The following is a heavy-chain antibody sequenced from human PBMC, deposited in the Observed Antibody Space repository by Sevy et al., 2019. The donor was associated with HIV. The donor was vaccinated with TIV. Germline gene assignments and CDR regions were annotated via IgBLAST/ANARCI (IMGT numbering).Heavy chain of an antibody. D-gene: IGHD1-1*01. CDR1: CASVSSYS. V-gene: IGHV4-59*02. CDR3: AREVQTISLNWFDP. Sequence: SETLSLTCTVSCASVSSYSWSWIRQPPGKGLEWIGYIFYSGSTNYNPSLKSRVTISVDTSKNQFSLKLSSVTAADTAVYYCAREVQTISLNWFDPWGQGTLVTVSS. J-gene: IGHJ5*02. CDR2: IFYSGST.